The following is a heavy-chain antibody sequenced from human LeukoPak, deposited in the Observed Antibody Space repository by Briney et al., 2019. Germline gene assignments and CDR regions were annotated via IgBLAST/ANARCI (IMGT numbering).Heavy chain of an antibody. D-gene: IGHD3-10*01. CDR3: ARDPLLITVVRGVINYGMDV. J-gene: IGHJ6*02. Sequence: ASVKVSCKASGYTFTSYGISWVRQAPGQGLEWMGWISAYNGNTNYAQKLQGRVTMTTDTSTSTAYMELRSLRSDDTAVYYCARDPLLITVVRGVINYGMDVWGQGTTVTVSS. CDR2: ISAYNGNT. CDR1: GYTFTSYG. V-gene: IGHV1-18*01.